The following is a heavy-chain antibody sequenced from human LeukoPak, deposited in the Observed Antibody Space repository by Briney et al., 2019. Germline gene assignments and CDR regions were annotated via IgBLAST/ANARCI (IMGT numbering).Heavy chain of an antibody. CDR2: MYHSGST. CDR1: GGSISSYY. J-gene: IGHJ4*02. Sequence: SETLSLTCTVSGGSISSYYWSWIRQPPGKGLEWIGSMYHSGSTYYNPPLKSRVTISEDTSKNQFSLKLRSVTAADTAVYYCARLRRSSGYYPDYWGQGTLVTVSS. D-gene: IGHD3-22*01. V-gene: IGHV4-59*04. CDR3: ARLRRSSGYYPDY.